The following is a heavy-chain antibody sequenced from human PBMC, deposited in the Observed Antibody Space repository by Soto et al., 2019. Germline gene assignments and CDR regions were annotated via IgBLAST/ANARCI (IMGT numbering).Heavy chain of an antibody. CDR1: GGSISSGDYY. D-gene: IGHD1-1*01. Sequence: SETLSLTCTVSGGSISSGDYYWSWIRQPPGKGLEWIGYIYYSGSTYYNPSLKSRVTISVDTSKNQFSLKLSSVTAADTAVYYCARDTRETVTDSYQHHHYYAMDVCGPGATVTVSS. J-gene: IGHJ6*02. CDR3: ARDTRETVTDSYQHHHYYAMDV. CDR2: IYYSGST. V-gene: IGHV4-30-4*01.